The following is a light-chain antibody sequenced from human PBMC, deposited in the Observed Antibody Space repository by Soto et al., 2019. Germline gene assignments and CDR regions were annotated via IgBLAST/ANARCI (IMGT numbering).Light chain of an antibody. V-gene: IGKV3-15*01. Sequence: EIVMTQSPATLSVSPGQRATLSCRASQSVSSNLAWYQQKPGQTPRLLIYGASTRATGLPARFSGSGSGTEFTLSISSLQSEDCAVYYCQQYDRWPWTFGQGTKVEIK. CDR1: QSVSSN. J-gene: IGKJ1*01. CDR3: QQYDRWPWT. CDR2: GAS.